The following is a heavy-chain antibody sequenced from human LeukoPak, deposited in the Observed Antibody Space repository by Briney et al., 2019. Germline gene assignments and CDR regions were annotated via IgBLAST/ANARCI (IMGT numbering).Heavy chain of an antibody. Sequence: GGSLRLSCAASGFTFRNYGMHWVRQAPGKGLEWLAVISADGSIDYYTDSVRGRLTVSRDNSKNTLYLQMNSLRAEDAAVYFCAKAPVTSCRGAYCYPFDSWGQGTLVTVSS. D-gene: IGHD2-21*01. CDR3: AKAPVTSCRGAYCYPFDS. CDR1: GFTFRNYG. V-gene: IGHV3-30*18. J-gene: IGHJ4*02. CDR2: ISADGSID.